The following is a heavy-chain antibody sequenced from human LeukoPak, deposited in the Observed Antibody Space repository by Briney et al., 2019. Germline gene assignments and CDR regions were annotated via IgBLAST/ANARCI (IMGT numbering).Heavy chain of an antibody. J-gene: IGHJ4*02. Sequence: GASVKVSCKASGYTFTSYYMHWVRQAPGQGLEWMGIINPSGGSTSYAQKFQGRVTMTRDTSTRTVYMELSSLRSEDTAVYYCARDPNRPSDYYDSSGYRYWGQGTLVTVSS. V-gene: IGHV1-46*01. D-gene: IGHD3-22*01. CDR1: GYTFTSYY. CDR3: ARDPNRPSDYYDSSGYRY. CDR2: INPSGGST.